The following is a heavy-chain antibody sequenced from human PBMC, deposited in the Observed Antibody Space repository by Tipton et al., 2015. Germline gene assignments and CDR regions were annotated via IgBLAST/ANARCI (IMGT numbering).Heavy chain of an antibody. CDR3: ARHITISGVVIIPNWFDP. V-gene: IGHV4-4*02. Sequence: TLSLTCTVSGAAMGSYASWSWVRQPPGKGLEWIGEVHPGGRTNYNPSLKSRVTISVDTSKNQFSLKLSSVTAADTAVYYCARHITISGVVIIPNWFDPWGQGTLVTVSS. CDR1: GAAMGSYAS. D-gene: IGHD3-3*01. J-gene: IGHJ5*02. CDR2: VHPGGRT.